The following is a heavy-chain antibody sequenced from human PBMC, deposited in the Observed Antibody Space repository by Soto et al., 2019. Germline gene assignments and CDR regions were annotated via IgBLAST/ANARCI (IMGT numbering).Heavy chain of an antibody. Sequence: GGSLRLSCAASGFTFSSYGMHWVRQAPGKGLEWVAVISYDGSNKYYADSVKGRFTISRDNSKNTLYLQMNSLRAEDTAVYYCAKDMIVVVITDTFDYWGQGTLVTVSS. CDR1: GFTFSSYG. D-gene: IGHD3-22*01. V-gene: IGHV3-30*18. CDR3: AKDMIVVVITDTFDY. J-gene: IGHJ4*02. CDR2: ISYDGSNK.